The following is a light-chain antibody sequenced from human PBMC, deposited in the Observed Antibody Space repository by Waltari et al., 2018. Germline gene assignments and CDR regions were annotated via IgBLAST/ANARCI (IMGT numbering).Light chain of an antibody. CDR3: QQYNSYSLLS. V-gene: IGKV1-5*03. CDR1: QSISNW. CDR2: NAS. J-gene: IGKJ4*01. Sequence: DIQMTQSPSTLSASVGDRFPITCRASQSISNWLAWYQQKPGKAPKLLIYNASTLESGVPSRFSGRGSETEFTLTISSLQPDDFATYYCQQYNSYSLLSFGGGTKVEIK.